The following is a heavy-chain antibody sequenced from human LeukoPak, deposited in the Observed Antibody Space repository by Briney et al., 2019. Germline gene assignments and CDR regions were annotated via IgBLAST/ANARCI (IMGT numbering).Heavy chain of an antibody. CDR3: ARPRLVQGKYDAFDI. Sequence: GASVKVSCKASGYTFTGYYMHWVRQAPGQGLEWMGWINPNSGGTNYAQKLQGRVTMTTDTSTSTAYMELSSLRSEDTAVYYCARPRLVQGKYDAFDIWGQGTMVTVSS. CDR1: GYTFTGYY. V-gene: IGHV1-2*02. D-gene: IGHD6-19*01. CDR2: INPNSGGT. J-gene: IGHJ3*02.